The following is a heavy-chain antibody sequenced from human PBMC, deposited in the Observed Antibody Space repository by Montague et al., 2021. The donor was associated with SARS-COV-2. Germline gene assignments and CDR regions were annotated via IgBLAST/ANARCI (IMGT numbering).Heavy chain of an antibody. CDR2: IYRNGNT. V-gene: IGHV4-38-2*02. J-gene: IGHJ6*02. CDR3: ARVSISYDPDDASYGMDV. D-gene: IGHD1-1*01. CDR1: GYSISSGDY. Sequence: SETLSLTCTVSGYSISSGDYWGWIRQPPGKGLVWIGRIYRNGNTYYNPSPQSRVTISVDTSKNQFFLKLRSVTAAATAVYYCARVSISYDPDDASYGMDVWGQGTTVTVSS.